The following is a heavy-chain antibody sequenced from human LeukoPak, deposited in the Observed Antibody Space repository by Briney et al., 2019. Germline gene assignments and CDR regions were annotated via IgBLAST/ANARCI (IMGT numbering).Heavy chain of an antibody. J-gene: IGHJ4*02. V-gene: IGHV3-23*01. CDR1: GFTFSSYA. D-gene: IGHD6-13*01. CDR3: AKDLRYSSSWSYFDY. CDR2: ISGSDGST. Sequence: VGSLRLSCAASGFTFSSYAMIWVRQAPGKGLEWVSAISGSDGSTYYADSVKGRFTISRDNSKNTLYLQMNSLRAEDTAIYYCAKDLRYSSSWSYFDYWGQGTLVTVSS.